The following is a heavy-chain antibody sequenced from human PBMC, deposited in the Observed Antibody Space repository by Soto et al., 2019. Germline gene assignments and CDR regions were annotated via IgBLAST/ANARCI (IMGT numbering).Heavy chain of an antibody. CDR1: GGSISSSSYY. D-gene: IGHD4-17*01. Sequence: ETLYLTCTVSGGSISSSSYYWGWIRQPPGKGLEWIGSIYYSGSTYYNPSLKSRVTISVDTSKNQFSLKLSSVTAADTAVYYCGTTTVITRGQDFWGQGTLVTVSS. CDR3: GTTTVITRGQDF. CDR2: IYYSGST. V-gene: IGHV4-39*01. J-gene: IGHJ4*02.